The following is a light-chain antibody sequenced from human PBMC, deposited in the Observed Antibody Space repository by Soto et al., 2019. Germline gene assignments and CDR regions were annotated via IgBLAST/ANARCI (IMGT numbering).Light chain of an antibody. Sequence: DIQMTQSPSSLSASVGDRVTITCRASQGISNYLAWYQQRPGKVPKLLIYAASTLQSGVPSRFSGSGSGTDFPLTITSLQPEDVATYYCQKYNSAPWTFGQGTKVEIK. CDR3: QKYNSAPWT. CDR2: AAS. CDR1: QGISNY. V-gene: IGKV1-27*01. J-gene: IGKJ1*01.